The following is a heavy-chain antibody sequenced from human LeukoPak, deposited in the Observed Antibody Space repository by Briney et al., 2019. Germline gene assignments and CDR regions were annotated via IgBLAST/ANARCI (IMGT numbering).Heavy chain of an antibody. CDR3: ARQSGYGDYGDLSFDP. V-gene: IGHV5-51*01. D-gene: IGHD4-17*01. J-gene: IGHJ5*02. CDR1: GYSFTNYW. CDR2: IYPSDSDT. Sequence: GESLKISCKGSGYSFTNYWIGWVRQRPGKGLEWMGIIYPSDSDTRYSPSFQGQVTISADKSISTAYLQWSSLKASDTAMYYCARQSGYGDYGDLSFDPWGQGTLVTVSS.